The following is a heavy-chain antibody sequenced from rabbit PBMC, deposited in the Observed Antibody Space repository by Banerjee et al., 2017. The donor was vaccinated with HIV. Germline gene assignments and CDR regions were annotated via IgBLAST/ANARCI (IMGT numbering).Heavy chain of an antibody. CDR1: GFTLSSYW. CDR3: ARGAGIDDYYYFKL. J-gene: IGHJ4*01. V-gene: IGHV1S45*01. CDR2: IDGGSSGTT. Sequence: QEQLEESGEDLVMPEGSLTLTCTASGFTLSSYWICWVRQAPGKGLERVACIDGGSSGTTYYASWVNGRFTISSTSSTTVTLQMTSLTAADTATYFCARGAGIDDYYYFKLWGPGTLVTVS. D-gene: IGHD4-2*01.